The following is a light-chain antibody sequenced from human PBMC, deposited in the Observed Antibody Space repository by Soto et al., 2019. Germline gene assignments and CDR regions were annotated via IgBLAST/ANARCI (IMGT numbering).Light chain of an antibody. CDR3: ISYKTDDTFV. Sequence: QSVLTQPASVSGSPVQSITISCAGTRSDNGASNSVSWYQHLPGRSPTLIIYEATNRPSGVSERFSGSKAGDTASLTISGLQADDEAEYFCISYKTDDTFVFGSGTKVTVL. CDR2: EAT. J-gene: IGLJ1*01. CDR1: RSDNGASNS. V-gene: IGLV2-14*01.